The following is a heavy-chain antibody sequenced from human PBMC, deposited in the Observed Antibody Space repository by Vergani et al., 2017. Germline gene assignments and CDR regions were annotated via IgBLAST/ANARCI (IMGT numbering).Heavy chain of an antibody. CDR3: ARERVVPAAHFDY. J-gene: IGHJ4*02. CDR2: IYSGGST. V-gene: IGHV3-66*02. CDR1: GFTVSSNY. Sequence: EVQLVESGGGLVQPGGSLRLSCAASGFTVSSNYMSWVRQAPGKGLEWVSVIYSGGSTYYADSVKGRFTISRDNSKNTLYLQMNSLRAEDTAVYYCARERVVPAAHFDYWGQGTLVTVSS. D-gene: IGHD2-2*01.